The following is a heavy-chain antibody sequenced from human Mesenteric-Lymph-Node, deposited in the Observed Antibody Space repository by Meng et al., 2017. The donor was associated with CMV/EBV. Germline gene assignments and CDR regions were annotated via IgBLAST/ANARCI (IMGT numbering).Heavy chain of an antibody. CDR2: IYSGGTT. D-gene: IGHD2-2*01. CDR3: VRLYCSTTSCYEDY. J-gene: IGHJ4*02. CDR1: GFTVSSDH. V-gene: IGHV3-66*02. Sequence: GESLKISCEGSGFTVSSDHMSWVRQALGKGLEWVSVIYSGGTTYYGDSVKGRFTISRDNSKNTLYLQMNSLRPEDTAVYYCVRLYCSTTSCYEDYWGQGTLVTVSS.